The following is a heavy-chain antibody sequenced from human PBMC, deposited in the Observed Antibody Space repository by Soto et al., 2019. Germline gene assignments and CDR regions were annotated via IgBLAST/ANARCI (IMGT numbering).Heavy chain of an antibody. CDR3: ARGGLNIVATESVGY. CDR2: ISSSSSYI. D-gene: IGHD5-12*01. J-gene: IGHJ4*02. CDR1: GFTFSSYS. Sequence: EVQLVESGGGLVKPGGSLRLSCAASGFTFSSYSMNWVRQAPGKGLEWVSSISSSSSYIYYADSVKGRFTISRDNAKNSLYLQMNSLRAEDTAVYYCARGGLNIVATESVGYWGQGTLVTVSS. V-gene: IGHV3-21*01.